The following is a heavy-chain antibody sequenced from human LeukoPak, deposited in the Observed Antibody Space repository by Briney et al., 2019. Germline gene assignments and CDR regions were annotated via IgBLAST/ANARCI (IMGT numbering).Heavy chain of an antibody. CDR2: TDGSGGSA. D-gene: IGHD1-14*01. CDR1: GFTFSSYA. J-gene: IGHJ4*02. V-gene: IGHV3-23*01. Sequence: GGSLGLSCAGSGFTFSSYAMSWVRQAPGKGLEWVSATDGSGGSAYYADSVRGRFTISRDNSKNTLYLQMNSLRVEDTAVYYCAKDRPHPSAEPTNFDYWGQGTLVTVSS. CDR3: AKDRPHPSAEPTNFDY.